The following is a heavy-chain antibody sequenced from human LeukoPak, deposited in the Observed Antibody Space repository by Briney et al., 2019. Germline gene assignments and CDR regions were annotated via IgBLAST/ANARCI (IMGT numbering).Heavy chain of an antibody. CDR1: GFTFSSYG. CDR3: AKDKVTQYASRYGMDV. CDR2: ISYDGSNK. V-gene: IGHV3-30*18. J-gene: IGHJ6*02. D-gene: IGHD4-11*01. Sequence: GGSLRLSCAASGFTFSSYGMHWVRQAPGKGLEWVAVISYDGSNKYYADSVKGRFTISRDNSKNTLYLQMNSLRAEDTAVYYCAKDKVTQYASRYGMDVWGQGTTVTVSS.